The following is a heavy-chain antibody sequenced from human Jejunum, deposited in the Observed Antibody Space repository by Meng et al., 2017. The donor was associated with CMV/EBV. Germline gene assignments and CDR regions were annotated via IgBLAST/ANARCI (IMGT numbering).Heavy chain of an antibody. Sequence: VSCDSFMYYYWSEIRQSPEQGLEWIGYVSYSGTSYYNPSLKSRVTVSLDMSKSQFSLTLTSVTAADTAVYFCARDRGGLGKYFDYWGQGSLVTVSS. V-gene: IGHV4-59*01. J-gene: IGHJ4*02. CDR2: VSYSGTS. D-gene: IGHD3-10*01. CDR1: CDSFMYYY. CDR3: ARDRGGLGKYFDY.